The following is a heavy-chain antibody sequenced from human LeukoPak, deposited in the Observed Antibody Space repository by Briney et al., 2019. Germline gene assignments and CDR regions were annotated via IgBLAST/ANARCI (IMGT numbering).Heavy chain of an antibody. Sequence: PGGSLRLSCAASGFTFSRYSMSWVRQAPGKGLEWVGFIRSKAFGGTTECAASVKGRFTISRDNAKNSLYLQMNSLRAEDTAVYYCAELGITMIGGVWGKGTTVTISS. V-gene: IGHV3-48*04. CDR3: AELGITMIGGV. D-gene: IGHD3-10*02. CDR2: IRSKAFGGTT. J-gene: IGHJ6*04. CDR1: GFTFSRYS.